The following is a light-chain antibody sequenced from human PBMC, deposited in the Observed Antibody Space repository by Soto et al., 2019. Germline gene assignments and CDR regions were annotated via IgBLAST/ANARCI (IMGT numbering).Light chain of an antibody. CDR3: QQYNTYPWT. V-gene: IGKV1-5*01. CDR1: QTVFSNY. CDR2: GAS. J-gene: IGKJ1*01. Sequence: QSPGTLSLSPGERATLSYRATQTVFSNYIGWYQQKPGKAPKLLIYGASSLQNGVPSRFSGSKSGTEFTLTISSLQPDDFATYYCQQYNTYPWTFGLRAKVDI.